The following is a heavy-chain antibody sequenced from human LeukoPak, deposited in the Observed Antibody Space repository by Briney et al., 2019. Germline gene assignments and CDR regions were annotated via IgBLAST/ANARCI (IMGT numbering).Heavy chain of an antibody. CDR3: IVSNYYSSGSYNFDS. J-gene: IGHJ4*02. Sequence: MAGGPLRLSCAASGFSFSSAWMTWVRQPPGKGLEWVGRIKSKTDGGTVDYASPVKGRFTISRDDSINTLYLQVNSLKTEDTAMYYCIVSNYYSSGSYNFDSWGQGTLVTVSS. V-gene: IGHV3-15*01. CDR1: GFSFSSAW. CDR2: IKSKTDGGTV. D-gene: IGHD3-10*01.